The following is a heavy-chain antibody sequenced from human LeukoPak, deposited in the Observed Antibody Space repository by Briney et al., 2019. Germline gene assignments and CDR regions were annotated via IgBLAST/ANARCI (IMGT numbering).Heavy chain of an antibody. CDR1: GFTFSSYW. Sequence: GGSLRLSCAASGFTFSSYWMHWVRQAPGKGLVWVSRIHSDGSSTNYADSAKGRFTISRDNAKNTLYLQMNSLRAEDTAVYYCARGLFGSGSYYNVYPFDYWGQGTLVTVSS. CDR3: ARGLFGSGSYYNVYPFDY. J-gene: IGHJ4*02. CDR2: IHSDGSST. V-gene: IGHV3-74*01. D-gene: IGHD3-10*01.